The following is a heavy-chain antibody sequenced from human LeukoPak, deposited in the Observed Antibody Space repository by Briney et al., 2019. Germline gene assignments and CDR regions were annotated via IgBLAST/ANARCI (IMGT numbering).Heavy chain of an antibody. V-gene: IGHV4-39*01. D-gene: IGHD6-13*01. Sequence: SETLSLTCTVSGSSISSSSYYWGWIRQPPGKGLEWIGSIYYSGSTYYNPSLKSRVTISVDTSKNQFSLKLSSVTAADTAVYYCARLQLAAEVGNWFDPWGQGTLVTVSS. CDR2: IYYSGST. CDR3: ARLQLAAEVGNWFDP. J-gene: IGHJ5*02. CDR1: GSSISSSSYY.